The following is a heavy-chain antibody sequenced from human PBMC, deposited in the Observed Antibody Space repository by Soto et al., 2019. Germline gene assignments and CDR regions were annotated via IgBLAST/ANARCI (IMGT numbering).Heavy chain of an antibody. V-gene: IGHV4-61*01. CDR2: IYYSGST. CDR3: ARYYSNGRWFDP. J-gene: IGHJ5*02. D-gene: IGHD2-8*01. CDR1: GGSVSSGSYY. Sequence: SETLSLTCTVSGGSVSSGSYYWSWIRQPPGKGLEWIGYIYYSGSTNYNPSLKSRVTISVDTSKNQFSLKLSSVTAADTAVYYCARYYSNGRWFDPWGQGTLVTVSS.